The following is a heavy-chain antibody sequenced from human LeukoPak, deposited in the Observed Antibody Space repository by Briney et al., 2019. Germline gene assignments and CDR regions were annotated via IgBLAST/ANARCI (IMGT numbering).Heavy chain of an antibody. V-gene: IGHV4-59*11. CDR2: IYNSGST. D-gene: IGHD2-21*01. Sequence: SETLSLTCTVSGASISSQYWTWIRQPPGQGLEWIGYIYNSGSTNYNPSLKSRVTMSIDTSKNQFSLRLASVTAVDTAVYYGARRRIDSMYNWFDPWGQGTLVIVSS. J-gene: IGHJ5*02. CDR1: GASISSQY. CDR3: ARRRIDSMYNWFDP.